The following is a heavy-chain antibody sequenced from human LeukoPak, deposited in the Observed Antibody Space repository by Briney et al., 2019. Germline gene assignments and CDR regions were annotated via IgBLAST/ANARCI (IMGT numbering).Heavy chain of an antibody. CDR3: AFAMIDDWVYDY. CDR2: ISGSSSYI. D-gene: IGHD3-22*01. V-gene: IGHV3-21*01. J-gene: IGHJ4*02. Sequence: GGSLRLSCAASGFTFSSYSMNWVRQAPGKGLEWVSSISGSSSYIYYADPVKGRFTISRDNAKNSVYLQMNSLRAEDTAVYYCAFAMIDDWVYDYWGQGTLVTVSS. CDR1: GFTFSSYS.